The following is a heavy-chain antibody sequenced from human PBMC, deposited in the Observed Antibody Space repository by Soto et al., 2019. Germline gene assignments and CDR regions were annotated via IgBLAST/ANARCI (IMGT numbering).Heavy chain of an antibody. CDR2: IYYTGST. Sequence: QVQLQESGPGLVKPSQTLSLICTVSGGSINSGGYYWSWIRQLPGKGLEWIGYIYYTGSTYYNPSLKSRITISVDTSANQFSLKRSSVTAADTAIYFCARVFKTMSFYYGMDVWGQGTAVAVSS. CDR1: GGSINSGGYY. V-gene: IGHV4-31*03. CDR3: ARVFKTMSFYYGMDV. J-gene: IGHJ6*02. D-gene: IGHD3-22*01.